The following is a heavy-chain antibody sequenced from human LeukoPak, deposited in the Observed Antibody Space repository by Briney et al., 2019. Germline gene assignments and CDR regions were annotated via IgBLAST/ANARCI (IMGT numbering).Heavy chain of an antibody. CDR2: MNPNSGNT. J-gene: IGHJ4*02. D-gene: IGHD3-22*01. CDR1: GYTFTSYD. V-gene: IGHV1-8*01. Sequence: ASVKVSCKASGYTFTSYDINWVRQATGQGLEWMGWMNPNSGNTGYAQKFQGRVTMTRNTSISTAYMELSSLRSEDTAVYYCARARWDYYDSSPRGPLDYWGQGTLVTVSS. CDR3: ARARWDYYDSSPRGPLDY.